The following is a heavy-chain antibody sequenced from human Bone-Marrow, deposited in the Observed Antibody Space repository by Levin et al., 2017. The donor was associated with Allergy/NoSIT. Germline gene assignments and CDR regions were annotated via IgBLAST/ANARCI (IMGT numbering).Heavy chain of an antibody. V-gene: IGHV1-2*02. CDR1: GYTFTDYY. CDR2: INPNNGGT. Sequence: ASVKVSCKASGYTFTDYYIHWVRQAPGQGLEWMGWINPNNGGTKFAQKFQGRVTMTRDTSISTAYMDLSRLASDDRAVYYCARRLGSAGDYFCGLDVWGQGTTVTVSS. D-gene: IGHD6-13*01. CDR3: ARRLGSAGDYFCGLDV. J-gene: IGHJ6*02.